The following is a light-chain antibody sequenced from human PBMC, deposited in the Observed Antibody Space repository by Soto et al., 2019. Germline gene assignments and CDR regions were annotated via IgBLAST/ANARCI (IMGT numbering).Light chain of an antibody. V-gene: IGKV1-33*01. CDR3: QQSYSSPPT. J-gene: IGKJ1*01. CDR2: DAS. Sequence: DIQMTQSPSSLSASVGDRVTITCQASQDISNYLNWYQQKPGKAPKLLIYDASNLETGVPSRFSGSGSGTDFTFTISSLQPEDFATYYCQQSYSSPPTFGQGTKVDI. CDR1: QDISNY.